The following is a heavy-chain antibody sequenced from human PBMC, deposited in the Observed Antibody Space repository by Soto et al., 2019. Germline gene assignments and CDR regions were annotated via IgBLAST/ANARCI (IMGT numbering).Heavy chain of an antibody. Sequence: GGSLRLSCAASGFTFSSYWMSWVRQAPGKGLEWVANIKQDGSEKYYVESVKGRFTIYRDNAKNSLYLQMNSLRAEDSAVYYCARDGWLQSLYFDYWGQGTLVTVSS. V-gene: IGHV3-7*05. CDR3: ARDGWLQSLYFDY. CDR1: GFTFSSYW. J-gene: IGHJ4*02. D-gene: IGHD5-12*01. CDR2: IKQDGSEK.